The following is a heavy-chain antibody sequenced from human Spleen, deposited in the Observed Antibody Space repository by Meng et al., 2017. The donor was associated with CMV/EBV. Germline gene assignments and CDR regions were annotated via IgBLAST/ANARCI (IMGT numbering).Heavy chain of an antibody. CDR3: ARVADFWSGHKYGMDV. D-gene: IGHD3-3*01. CDR2: ISSSSSHI. V-gene: IGHV3-21*01. Sequence: GGSLRLSCAASGLTFSSYSMNWVRQAPGKGLEWVSSISSSSSHIYYADSVKGRFTISRDNAKNSLYLQMNSLRAEDTAVYYCARVADFWSGHKYGMDVWGQGTTVTVSS. J-gene: IGHJ6*02. CDR1: GLTFSSYS.